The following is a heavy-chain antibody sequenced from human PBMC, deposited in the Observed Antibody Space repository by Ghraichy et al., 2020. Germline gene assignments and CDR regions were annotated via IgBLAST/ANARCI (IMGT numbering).Heavy chain of an antibody. CDR1: GFTFNTDY. CDR2: RKQDGSEK. Sequence: GGSLRLSCAASGFTFNTDYMTWGRQAPGKGLEWVGNRKQDGSEKYYVDSVKGRFTISRDNAKDSVYLQMKSLRAEDTPVYYCGRGGYIYGSNPIDYWGQGSQVIGSS. V-gene: IGHV3-7*04. CDR3: GRGGYIYGSNPIDY. J-gene: IGHJ4*02. D-gene: IGHD5-18*01.